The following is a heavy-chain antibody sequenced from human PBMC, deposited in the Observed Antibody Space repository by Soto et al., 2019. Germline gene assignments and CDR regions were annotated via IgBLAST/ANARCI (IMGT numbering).Heavy chain of an antibody. D-gene: IGHD3-3*01. V-gene: IGHV1-8*01. CDR1: GYTFTSCD. CDR2: MNPNSGNT. Sequence: XSVKVSCKASGYTFTSCDINWVRQATGQGLEWMGWMNPNSGNTGYAQKFQGRVTMTRNTSISTAYMELSSLRSEDTAVYYCARGRDTIFGVVIIPQDWFDHWGQGTLVTVSS. J-gene: IGHJ5*02. CDR3: ARGRDTIFGVVIIPQDWFDH.